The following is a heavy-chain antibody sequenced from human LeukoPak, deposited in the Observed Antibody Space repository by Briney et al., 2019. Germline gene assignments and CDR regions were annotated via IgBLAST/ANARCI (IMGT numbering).Heavy chain of an antibody. V-gene: IGHV3-30*18. CDR3: ANDLRVGAFDKRYYYYGMDV. CDR1: GFTFSSYG. J-gene: IGHJ6*02. D-gene: IGHD1-26*01. CDR2: ISYDGSNK. Sequence: PGGSLRLSCTASGFTFSSYGMHWVRQAPGKGLEWVAVISYDGSNKYYADSVKGRFTISRDNSKNTLYLQMNSLRAEDTAVYYCANDLRVGAFDKRYYYYGMDVWGQGTTVTVSS.